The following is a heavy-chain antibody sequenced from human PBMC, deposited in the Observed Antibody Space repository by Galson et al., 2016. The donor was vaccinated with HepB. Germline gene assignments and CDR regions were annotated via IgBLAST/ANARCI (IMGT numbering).Heavy chain of an antibody. D-gene: IGHD3-9*01. V-gene: IGHV1-2*02. Sequence: SVKVSCKASGYTFTGYYIHWVRQAPGQGLEWMAWINPNSDGTNFAQKFQGRVTMTRDTFISTAYMELSRLRSDDTAVYYCARGPPLRKYYDVLTGYYLEWGDYWGQGTLVTVSS. CDR2: INPNSDGT. CDR1: GYTFTGYY. CDR3: ARGPPLRKYYDVLTGYYLEWGDY. J-gene: IGHJ4*02.